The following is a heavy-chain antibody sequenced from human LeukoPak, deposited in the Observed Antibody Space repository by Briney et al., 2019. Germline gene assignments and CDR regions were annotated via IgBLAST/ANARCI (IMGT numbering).Heavy chain of an antibody. D-gene: IGHD5-24*01. CDR1: GGPLISSSYY. CDR3: ASPGMASSIYWYFDL. V-gene: IGHV4-39*01. Sequence: KSSETLSLTCTVSGGPLISSSYYWGWIRQPPGKGLEWIGTIYFSGTTYYNPSLKSRVTISVDTSKNQFSLELSSVTAADTAFYYCASPGMASSIYWYFDLWGRGTLVTVSS. J-gene: IGHJ2*01. CDR2: IYFSGTT.